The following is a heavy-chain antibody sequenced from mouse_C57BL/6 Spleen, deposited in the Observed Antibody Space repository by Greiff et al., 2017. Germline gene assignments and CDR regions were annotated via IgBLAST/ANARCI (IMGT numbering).Heavy chain of an antibody. CDR3: ARRDWEYYFDY. Sequence: VQLQQPGAELVKPGASVKLSCKASGYTFTSYWMHWVKQRPGQGLVWIGMIHPNSGSTNYNEKFKSKATLTVDKSSSTAYMQLSSLTSEDSAVYYCARRDWEYYFDYWGQGTTLTVSS. CDR1: GYTFTSYW. D-gene: IGHD4-1*01. J-gene: IGHJ2*01. V-gene: IGHV1-64*01. CDR2: IHPNSGST.